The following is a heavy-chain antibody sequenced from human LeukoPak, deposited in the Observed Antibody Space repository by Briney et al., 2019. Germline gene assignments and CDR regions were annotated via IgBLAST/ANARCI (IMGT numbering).Heavy chain of an antibody. CDR3: ARGDNVYYVPSYYYGTDV. CDR2: ISGSSRHK. J-gene: IGHJ6*02. CDR1: GFTFSSYT. V-gene: IGHV3-21*01. D-gene: IGHD3-10*02. Sequence: PGGSLRLSCAASGFTFSSYTMNWVRDAPGKGLEWVSPISGSSRHKYYADSVKGRFTISRDNAKNSLYLQMNSLRAEDTAVYYCARGDNVYYVPSYYYGTDVWGQGTTVTVSS.